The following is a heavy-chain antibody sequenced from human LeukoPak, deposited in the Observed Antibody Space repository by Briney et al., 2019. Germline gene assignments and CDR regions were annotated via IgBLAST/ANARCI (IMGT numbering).Heavy chain of an antibody. J-gene: IGHJ4*02. CDR1: GGSFSGYY. CDR3: ARAKQVGQPGSVDY. V-gene: IGHV4-34*01. Sequence: SETLSLTCAVYGGSFSGYYWSWIRQPPGKGLEWIGEINHSGSTNYNPSLKSRVTISVDTSKNQFSLKLSSVTAADTAVYYCARAKQVGQPGSVDYWGQGTLVTVSS. CDR2: INHSGST. D-gene: IGHD1/OR15-1a*01.